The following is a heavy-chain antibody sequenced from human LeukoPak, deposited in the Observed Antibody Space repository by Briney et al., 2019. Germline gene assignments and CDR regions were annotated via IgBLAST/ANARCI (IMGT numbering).Heavy chain of an antibody. CDR1: GGSISSYH. D-gene: IGHD3-3*01. J-gene: IGHJ3*02. CDR3: ARVRLGYDLWSAYDAFDI. V-gene: IGHV4-4*07. CDR2: ISTSGST. Sequence: SETLSLTCTVSGGSISSYHWSWIRQPAGKGLEWIGRISTSGSTDYNPSLKSRVTMSVDTSKNHFSLKLNSVTAADTAVYYCARVRLGYDLWSAYDAFDIWGQGTMVTVSS.